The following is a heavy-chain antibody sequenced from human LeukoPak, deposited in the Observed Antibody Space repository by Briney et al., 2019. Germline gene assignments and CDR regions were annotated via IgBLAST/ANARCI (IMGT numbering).Heavy chain of an antibody. CDR3: ARMSHRSGDY. CDR2: IYYSGST. J-gene: IGHJ4*02. Sequence: SETLSLTCTVSGGSISSSSYYWGWIRQPPGKGLEWIGSIYYSGSTYYNPSLKSRVTISVDTSKNQFSLKLSSVTAADTAVYYCARMSHRSGDYWGQGTLVTVSS. D-gene: IGHD1-14*01. CDR1: GGSISSSSYY. V-gene: IGHV4-39*01.